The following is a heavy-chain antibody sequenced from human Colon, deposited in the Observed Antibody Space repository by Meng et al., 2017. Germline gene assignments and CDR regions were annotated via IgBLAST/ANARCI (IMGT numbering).Heavy chain of an antibody. CDR3: GREVATGIGSLAS. D-gene: IGHD5-12*01. V-gene: IGHV1-46*01. CDR2: INPGGDRT. CDR1: GVTLTDYY. Sequence: HVLLVPAGSEVKQPGASVNIFCKASGVTLTDYYMHWLRQAAGQGFEWMGRINPGGDRTLYAQTFKGRFTVTKDTSTGTLYMELSSLRPEDTALYYCGREVATGIGSLASWGQGTLVTVSS. J-gene: IGHJ5*02.